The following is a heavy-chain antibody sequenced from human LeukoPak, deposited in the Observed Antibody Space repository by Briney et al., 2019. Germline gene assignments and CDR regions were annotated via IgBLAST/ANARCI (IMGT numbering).Heavy chain of an antibody. V-gene: IGHV1-8*01. CDR1: GYTFTSYD. J-gene: IGHJ4*02. CDR3: ARGEGIAVADASSGEGFDY. Sequence: ASVKVSCKASGYTFTSYDINWVRQATGQGLVWMGWMNPNSGNTGYAQKFQGRVTMTRNTSISTAYMELSSLRSEDTAVYYCARGEGIAVADASSGEGFDYWGQGTLVTVSS. D-gene: IGHD6-19*01. CDR2: MNPNSGNT.